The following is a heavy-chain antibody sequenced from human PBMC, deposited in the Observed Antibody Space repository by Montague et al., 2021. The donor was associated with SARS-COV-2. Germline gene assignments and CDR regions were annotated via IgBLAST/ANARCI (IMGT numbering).Heavy chain of an antibody. V-gene: IGHV4-39*07. CDR2: IYYSGST. CDR1: GGSISSSSYY. D-gene: IGHD6-13*01. Sequence: SETLSPTPTVSGGSISSSSYYWGWIRQPPGKGLEWIGSIYYSGSTYYXPSLKSRDTISVDTSKNQFSLKLSSVTAADTAVYYCARVGRQQLVRLSGMDVWGQGTTVTVSS. J-gene: IGHJ6*02. CDR3: ARVGRQQLVRLSGMDV.